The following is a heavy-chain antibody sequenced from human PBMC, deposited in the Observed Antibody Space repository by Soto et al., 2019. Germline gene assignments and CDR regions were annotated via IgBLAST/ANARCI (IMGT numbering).Heavy chain of an antibody. D-gene: IGHD5-18*01. V-gene: IGHV1-18*01. CDR1: GYTLTSYG. J-gene: IGHJ4*02. Sequence: APVKGSCKASGYTLTSYGISWGRQAPGQGLEWMGWISAYNGNTKYEKKLKGRVNMTKDKSTRPAYMELRRLRSDDTAVYYCARERDSGYSYGYSDYWGQGTMVTVSS. CDR2: ISAYNGNT. CDR3: ARERDSGYSYGYSDY.